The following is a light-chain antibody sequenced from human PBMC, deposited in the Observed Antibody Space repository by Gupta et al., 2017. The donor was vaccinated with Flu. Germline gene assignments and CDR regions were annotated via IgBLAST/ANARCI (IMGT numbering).Light chain of an antibody. CDR2: EAS. J-gene: IGKJ1*01. Sequence: DIQMTQSPSTLSASVGDRVTISCRASQSVSTSLAWYQLKPRKAPNLLIYEASNLHSGVPSRFSGSGSGTEFTLTISSLQPDDFATYYCLQYNSYWTFGQGTKVEVK. CDR3: LQYNSYWT. CDR1: QSVSTS. V-gene: IGKV1-5*03.